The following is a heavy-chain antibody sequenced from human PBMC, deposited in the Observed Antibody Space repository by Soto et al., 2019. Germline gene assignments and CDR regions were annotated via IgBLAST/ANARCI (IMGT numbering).Heavy chain of an antibody. D-gene: IGHD4-17*01. Sequence: SGPTLVKPTQTLTLTCTFSGFSLSTSGMCVSWIRQPPGKALEWLARIDWDDDKYYSTSLKTRLTISKDTSKNQVVLTMTNMDPVDTATYYCARTLNYDYGDKTCETAQKLFDYWGQGTLVTVSS. J-gene: IGHJ4*02. CDR1: GFSLSTSGMC. CDR2: IDWDDDK. V-gene: IGHV2-70*11. CDR3: ARTLNYDYGDKTCETAQKLFDY.